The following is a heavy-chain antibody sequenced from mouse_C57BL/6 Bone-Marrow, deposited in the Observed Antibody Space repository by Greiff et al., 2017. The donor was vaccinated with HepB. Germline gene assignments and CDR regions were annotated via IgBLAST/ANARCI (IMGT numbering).Heavy chain of an antibody. Sequence: EVQLVESGPVLVKPGASVKMSCKASGYTFTDYYMNWVKQSHGKSLEWIGVINPYNGGTSYNQKFKGKATLTVDKSSSTAYMELNSLTSEDSAVYYCARHYDYDGRTWFAYWGQGTLVTVSA. J-gene: IGHJ3*01. CDR3: ARHYDYDGRTWFAY. CDR2: INPYNGGT. V-gene: IGHV1-19*01. CDR1: GYTFTDYY. D-gene: IGHD2-4*01.